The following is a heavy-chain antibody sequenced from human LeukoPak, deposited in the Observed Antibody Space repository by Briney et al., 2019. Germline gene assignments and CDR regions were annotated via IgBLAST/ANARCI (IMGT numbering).Heavy chain of an antibody. Sequence: PSETLSLTCVVYGGSFSGYYWSWIRQPPGKGLEWIGEINHSGSTNYNPSLKSRVTISVDTSKNQFSLKLSSVTAADTAVYYCARVGYCSSTSCYGGRDYWGQGTLVTVSS. V-gene: IGHV4-34*01. CDR1: GGSFSGYY. J-gene: IGHJ4*02. D-gene: IGHD2-2*01. CDR2: INHSGST. CDR3: ARVGYCSSTSCYGGRDY.